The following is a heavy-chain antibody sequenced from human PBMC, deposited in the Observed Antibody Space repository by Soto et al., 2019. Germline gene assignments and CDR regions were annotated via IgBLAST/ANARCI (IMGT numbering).Heavy chain of an antibody. CDR2: INHSGYT. J-gene: IGHJ5*02. CDR3: ATGGLFSS. CDR1: GGYFSANY. V-gene: IGHV4-34*02. Sequence: QVRLQQWGAGLLKPSQTLSLTCGISGGYFSANYWSWTRQAPGKGPEWLGEINHSGYTDYNPSLQSRVTISADTSKNQFSLNLSSVTAADTAVYYCATGGLFSSWGQGTLVTVSS. D-gene: IGHD3-3*01.